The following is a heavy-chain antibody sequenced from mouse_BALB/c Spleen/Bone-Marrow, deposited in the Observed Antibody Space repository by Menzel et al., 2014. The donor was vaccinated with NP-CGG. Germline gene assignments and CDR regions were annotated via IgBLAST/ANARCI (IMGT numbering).Heavy chain of an antibody. CDR1: GFTFSSYG. CDR3: TRRPLQANSYFDC. J-gene: IGHJ2*01. D-gene: IGHD3-2*02. CDR2: ISSGGSST. Sequence: EVQLVESGGDLVKPGGSLTLSCVASGFTFSSYGMSWVRQTPDKRLEWVATISSGGSSTYYPASAKGRFTISRDNAKSTLDLQKSSLNSEDTAMYYCTRRPLQANSYFDCWGQGTPLTVSS. V-gene: IGHV5-6*01.